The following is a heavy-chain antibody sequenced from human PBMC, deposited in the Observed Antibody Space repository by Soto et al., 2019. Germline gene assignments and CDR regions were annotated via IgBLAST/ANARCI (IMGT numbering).Heavy chain of an antibody. J-gene: IGHJ6*02. CDR1: GCKFSGYS. V-gene: IGHV3-48*01. D-gene: IGHD2-15*01. CDR3: ASPLVVAATDYYFYAMDV. Sequence: PQRLSCGAAGCKFSGYSVHWVRQAPGKGLEWVSYISSSSSTRYYADSVKGRFTISRDNAKKSLFLQMNSLRAEGTAVYYCASPLVVAATDYYFYAMDVWGQGTTVTVSS. CDR2: ISSSSSTR.